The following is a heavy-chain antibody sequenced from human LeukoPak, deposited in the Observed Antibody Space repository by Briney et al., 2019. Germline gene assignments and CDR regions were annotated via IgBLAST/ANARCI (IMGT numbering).Heavy chain of an antibody. V-gene: IGHV3-11*01. D-gene: IGHD2/OR15-2a*01. CDR2: ISSSGSTK. J-gene: IGHJ4*02. Sequence: GGSLRLSCAAPGFIFSDYCMNWVRQAPGKGLEWVSYISSSGSTKYYADSVKGRFTISGDNAKNSVYLQMNSLRAEDTAVYYCARGDFYWGQGTLVTVSS. CDR1: GFIFSDYC. CDR3: ARGDFY.